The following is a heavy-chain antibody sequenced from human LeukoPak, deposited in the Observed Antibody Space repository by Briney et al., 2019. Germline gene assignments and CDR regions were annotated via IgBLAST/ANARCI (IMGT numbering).Heavy chain of an antibody. CDR1: GGSISSYY. CDR3: VRDHYYDSSGYTFRH. J-gene: IGHJ1*01. CDR2: IYYSGGT. D-gene: IGHD3-22*01. Sequence: PSETLSLTCTVSGGSISSYYWSWIRQPPGKGLEWIGYIYYSGGTNYIPSLKSRVTISVDTSKNQFSLKLRSVTAADTAVYYCVRDHYYDSSGYTFRHWGQGTLVTVSS. V-gene: IGHV4-59*01.